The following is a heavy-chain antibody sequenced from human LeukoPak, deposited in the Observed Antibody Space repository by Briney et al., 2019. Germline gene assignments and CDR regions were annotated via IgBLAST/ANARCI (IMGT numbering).Heavy chain of an antibody. CDR1: GFTFSDLY. CDR3: ARGGWSGYFIY. CDR2: IKKDGSER. V-gene: IGHV3-7*01. J-gene: IGHJ4*02. Sequence: GGSLRLSCAASGFTFSDLYMSWVRQAPGKGLEWVANIKKDGSERSYVDSVRDRFTISRDNAKNSLYLQMNSLRAEDTAMYYCARGGWSGYFIYWGQGALVTVSS. D-gene: IGHD1-1*01.